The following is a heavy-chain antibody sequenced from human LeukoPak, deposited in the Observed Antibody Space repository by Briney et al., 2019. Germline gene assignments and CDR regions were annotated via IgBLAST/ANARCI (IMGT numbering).Heavy chain of an antibody. CDR3: ARDRYYYDSSGYYPDAFDI. D-gene: IGHD3-22*01. J-gene: IGHJ3*02. CDR1: GGTFSSYA. CDR2: IIPIFGTA. Sequence: SVKVSCKASGGTFSSYAISWVRQAPGQGLEWMGGIIPIFGTANYAQKFQGRVTITTDESTSTAYMELSRLRSDDTAVYYCARDRYYYDSSGYYPDAFDIWGQGTMVTVSS. V-gene: IGHV1-69*05.